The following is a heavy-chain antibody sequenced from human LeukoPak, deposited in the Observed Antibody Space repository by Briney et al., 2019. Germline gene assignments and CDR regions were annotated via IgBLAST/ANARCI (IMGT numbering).Heavy chain of an antibody. J-gene: IGHJ4*02. CDR3: AKAPQDDGSFDY. Sequence: GGSLRLSCAASGFTFSSYAMSWVRQAPGKGLEWVSSISSITTYIYYADSVKGRFTISRDNAKNSLSLQMNSLRAEDTAVYYCAKAPQDDGSFDYWGQGTLVTVSS. CDR1: GFTFSSYA. V-gene: IGHV3-21*01. D-gene: IGHD1-1*01. CDR2: ISSITTYI.